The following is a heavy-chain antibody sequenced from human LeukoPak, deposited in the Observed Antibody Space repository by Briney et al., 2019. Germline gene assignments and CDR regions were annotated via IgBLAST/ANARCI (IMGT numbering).Heavy chain of an antibody. D-gene: IGHD3-10*01. V-gene: IGHV4-59*01. CDR2: IYYSGST. Sequence: SETLSLTCTVSGGSISSYYWSWIRQPPGKGLEWLGYIYYSGSTNYNPSLKSRVTISVDTSKNQFSLKLSSVTAADRAVYYWARMVRGDMPLGNWFHPWGQGTLVTVSS. CDR1: GGSISSYY. CDR3: ARMVRGDMPLGNWFHP. J-gene: IGHJ5*02.